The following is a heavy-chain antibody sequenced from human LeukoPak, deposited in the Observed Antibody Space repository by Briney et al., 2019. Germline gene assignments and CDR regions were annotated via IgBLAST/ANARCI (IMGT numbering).Heavy chain of an antibody. CDR2: IIPDGTTQ. CDR3: ADVDANA. J-gene: IGHJ5*02. D-gene: IGHD2-15*01. V-gene: IGHV3-7*01. Sequence: GGSLRLSCAASGFTFSNYWMSWVRQAPGKGLEWVASIIPDGTTQYYVDSMKGRFTISRDNAKNSLYLQVNSLRVEDTAVYYCADVDANAWGQGTLDTVSS. CDR1: GFTFSNYW.